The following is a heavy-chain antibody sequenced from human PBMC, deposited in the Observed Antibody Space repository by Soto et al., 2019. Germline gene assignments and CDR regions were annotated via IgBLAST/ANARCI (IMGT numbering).Heavy chain of an antibody. V-gene: IGHV1-18*01. CDR1: GCTFSSYA. D-gene: IGHD1-26*01. CDR2: ISVYNGNT. CDR3: ARGVGWEPLDY. J-gene: IGHJ4*02. Sequence: ASVKVSRKASGCTFSSYAISWVRQAPGQGLEWMGWISVYNGNTNYAQKLQGRVTVTTDTSTTTAYMELSSLRSDDTAVYYCARGVGWEPLDYWGQGTLVTVSS.